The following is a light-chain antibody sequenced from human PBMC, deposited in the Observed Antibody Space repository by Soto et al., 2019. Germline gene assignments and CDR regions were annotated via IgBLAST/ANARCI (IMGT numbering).Light chain of an antibody. CDR3: QQYGSYSPWT. V-gene: IGKV1-5*03. Sequence: DIQMTQSPTTLSASVGDRVTITCRASQSIGSWLAWYQQKPGKAPKLLIYKASTLESGVPSRFSGSGSGTEFILTISSLQPDDFASYYCQQYGSYSPWTFGQGTKVDIK. CDR2: KAS. CDR1: QSIGSW. J-gene: IGKJ1*01.